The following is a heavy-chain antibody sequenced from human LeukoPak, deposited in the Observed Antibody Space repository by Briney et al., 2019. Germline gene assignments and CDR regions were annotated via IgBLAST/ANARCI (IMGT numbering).Heavy chain of an antibody. Sequence: ALVKVSCKASGGTFSSYAIGWVRQAPGQGLEWMGGIIPIFGTANYAQKFQGRVTITADESTSTAYMELSSLRSEDTAVYYCARRFDSSGYYYSNWFDPWGQGTLVTVSS. CDR1: GGTFSSYA. CDR3: ARRFDSSGYYYSNWFDP. CDR2: IIPIFGTA. V-gene: IGHV1-69*13. D-gene: IGHD3-22*01. J-gene: IGHJ5*02.